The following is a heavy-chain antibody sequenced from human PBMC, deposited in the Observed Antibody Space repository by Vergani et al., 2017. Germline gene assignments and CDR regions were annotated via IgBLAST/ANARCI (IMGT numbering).Heavy chain of an antibody. CDR2: IIPILGIA. J-gene: IGHJ3*02. D-gene: IGHD3-16*02. CDR1: GGTFSSYT. Sequence: QVQLVQSGAEVKKPGSSVKVSCKDSGGTFSSYTISWVRQAPGQGLEWMGRIIPILGIANYAQKFQGRVTITADKSTSTAYMELSSLRSEDTAVYYCARDIASGAFDIWGQGTMVTVSS. CDR3: ARDIASGAFDI. V-gene: IGHV1-69*08.